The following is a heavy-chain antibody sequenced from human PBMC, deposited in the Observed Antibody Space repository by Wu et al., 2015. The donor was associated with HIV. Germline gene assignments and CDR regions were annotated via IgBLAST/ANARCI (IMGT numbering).Heavy chain of an antibody. J-gene: IGHJ4*02. CDR3: ASGIQAGGANY. CDR2: INPNSGGA. Sequence: QVLLVQSGAEVKKPGASVKVSCKTSGYSFSAYYMHWVRQAPGQGLEWMGRINPNSGGADYAQKFQGRVTMTRDTSVSTAYMDLSSLRLDDTAIYYCASGIQAGGANYWGQGTLATVSS. V-gene: IGHV1-2*02. CDR1: GYSFSAYY. D-gene: IGHD2-21*01.